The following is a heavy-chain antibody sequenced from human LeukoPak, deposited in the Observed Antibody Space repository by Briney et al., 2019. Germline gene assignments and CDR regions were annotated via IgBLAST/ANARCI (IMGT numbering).Heavy chain of an antibody. CDR3: AKGHRGLRPLDY. D-gene: IGHD5-18*01. CDR1: GGSISSYY. CDR2: IYYSGST. J-gene: IGHJ4*02. Sequence: SETLSLTCTVSGGSISSYYWSWIRQPPGKGLEWIGYIYYSGSTNYNPSLKSRVTMSVDTSINQFSLKLSSVTAADTAVYYCAKGHRGLRPLDYWGQGTLVTVSS. V-gene: IGHV4-59*08.